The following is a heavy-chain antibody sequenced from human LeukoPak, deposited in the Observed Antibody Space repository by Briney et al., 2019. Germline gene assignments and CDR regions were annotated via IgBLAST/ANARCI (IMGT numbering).Heavy chain of an antibody. CDR1: GYTFTSYG. CDR3: ARLSAAAGTDWFDP. J-gene: IGHJ5*02. CDR2: ISAYNDNT. D-gene: IGHD6-13*01. V-gene: IGHV1-18*01. Sequence: SVKVSCKASGYTFTSYGISWVRQAPGQGLEWMGWISAYNDNTNYAQKLQGRVTMTTDTSTSTAYMELRSLRSDDTAVYYCARLSAAAGTDWFDPWGQGTLVTVSS.